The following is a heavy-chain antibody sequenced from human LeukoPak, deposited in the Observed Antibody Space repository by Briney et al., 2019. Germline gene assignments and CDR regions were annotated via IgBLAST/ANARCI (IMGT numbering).Heavy chain of an antibody. CDR3: ARVVNGPSDY. D-gene: IGHD2-21*01. Sequence: GGSLRLSCAASGFTFSTFAMSWVRQAPGKGLEWVSAISGSGGSTYYADSVKGRFTISRDNSKNTLYLQMNSLRAEDTAVYYCARVVNGPSDYWGQGTLVTVSS. V-gene: IGHV3-23*01. CDR1: GFTFSTFA. J-gene: IGHJ4*02. CDR2: ISGSGGST.